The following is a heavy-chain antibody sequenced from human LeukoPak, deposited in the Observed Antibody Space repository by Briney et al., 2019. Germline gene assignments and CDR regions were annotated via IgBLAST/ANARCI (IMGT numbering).Heavy chain of an antibody. CDR2: ISADGDYT. V-gene: IGHV3-43*02. Sequence: GGSLILSCAASGFTFDNFAMHWVRQPPGKGLEWVSLISADGDYTRNADSVKGRFTISRDNSKNSLDLQMSSLRSEDTAVYYCAKDAVGAAAGYYIDNWGQGALVAVSP. D-gene: IGHD6-13*01. CDR3: AKDAVGAAAGYYIDN. CDR1: GFTFDNFA. J-gene: IGHJ4*02.